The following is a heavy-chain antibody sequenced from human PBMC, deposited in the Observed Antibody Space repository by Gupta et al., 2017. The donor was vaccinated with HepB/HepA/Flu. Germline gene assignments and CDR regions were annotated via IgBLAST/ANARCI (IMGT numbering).Heavy chain of an antibody. CDR2: INHSGST. CDR1: GGSFSGYY. Sequence: QVQLQQWGAGLLKPSETLSLTCAVYGGSFSGYYWSWIRQPPGKGLEWIGEINHSGSTNYNPSLKSRVTISVDTSKNQFSLKLSSVTAADTAVYYCARGALYYYDSSGYYSFDYWGQGTLVTVSS. CDR3: ARGALYYYDSSGYYSFDY. D-gene: IGHD3-22*01. J-gene: IGHJ4*02. V-gene: IGHV4-34*01.